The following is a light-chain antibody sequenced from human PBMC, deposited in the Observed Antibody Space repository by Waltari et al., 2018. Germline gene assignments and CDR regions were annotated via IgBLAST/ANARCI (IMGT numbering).Light chain of an antibody. CDR2: DDI. CDR3: QVWDIDSDPSVV. CDR1: NLGNKT. V-gene: IGLV3-21*03. Sequence: SYVLTQPPSVSVAPRRTARITCGGNNLGNKTAHWDQQKPGQAPVMVVYDDIDRPSGIPERFSGSNSGNTATLIINRVEAGDEADYYCQVWDIDSDPSVVFGGGTKLTVL. J-gene: IGLJ2*01.